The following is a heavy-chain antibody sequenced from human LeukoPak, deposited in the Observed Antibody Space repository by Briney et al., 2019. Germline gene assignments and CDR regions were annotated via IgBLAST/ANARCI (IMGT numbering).Heavy chain of an antibody. J-gene: IGHJ6*03. Sequence: ASVKVSCKPSGYVFSAYYMHWVRQAPGQGLEWMGWINPKTGVTVLAQTFQGRVTMTRDTSISTAYMELSRLRYDDTTVYYCARDADRTYYYYMDVWGKGTTVTVSS. V-gene: IGHV1-2*02. CDR3: ARDADRTYYYYMDV. CDR2: INPKTGVT. CDR1: GYVFSAYY.